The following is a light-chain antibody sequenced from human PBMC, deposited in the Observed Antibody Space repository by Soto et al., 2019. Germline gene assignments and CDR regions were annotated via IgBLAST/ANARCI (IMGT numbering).Light chain of an antibody. V-gene: IGKV2-30*01. CDR3: MQGTHWPPT. Sequence: DVVMTQSPLSLPVTLGQPASISCRSSQSLVYSDGIAYLSWFQQRPGQSPRRLIYKASNRDSGVPDRFSGSLSGTDFTLQINRVEAEDVGVYYCMQGTHWPPTFGRGTRVEIK. J-gene: IGKJ1*01. CDR1: QSLVYSDGIAY. CDR2: KAS.